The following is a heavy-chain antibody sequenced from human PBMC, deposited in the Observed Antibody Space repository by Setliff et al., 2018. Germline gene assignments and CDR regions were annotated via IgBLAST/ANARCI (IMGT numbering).Heavy chain of an antibody. CDR1: GYTLTELS. Sequence: ASVKVSCKVSGYTLTELSRHWVRQAPGKGLERMGGFDPEDGETIYAQKFQGRVTMTEDTSTDTAYMELSSLRSEDTAVYYCATNAGRSSSWYPRRPGEGHAFDIWGQGTMVTVSS. CDR3: ATNAGRSSSWYPRRPGEGHAFDI. J-gene: IGHJ3*02. CDR2: FDPEDGET. D-gene: IGHD6-13*01. V-gene: IGHV1-24*01.